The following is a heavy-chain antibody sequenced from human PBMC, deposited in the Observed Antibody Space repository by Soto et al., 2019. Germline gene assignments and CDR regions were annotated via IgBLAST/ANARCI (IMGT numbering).Heavy chain of an antibody. CDR3: ARFSGYDLGVGY. D-gene: IGHD5-12*01. V-gene: IGHV5-51*01. CDR2: IYPGDSDT. J-gene: IGHJ4*02. CDR1: GYSYTSYW. Sequence: GAALKSSGKGSGYSYTSYWIGSVRQMPGKGLEWMGIIYPGDSDTRYSPSFQGQVTISADKSISTAYLQWSSLKASDTAMYYCARFSGYDLGVGYWGQGTLVTVSS.